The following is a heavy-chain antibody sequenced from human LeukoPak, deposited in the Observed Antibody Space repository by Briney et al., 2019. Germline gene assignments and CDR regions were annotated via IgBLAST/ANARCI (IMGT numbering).Heavy chain of an antibody. J-gene: IGHJ4*02. CDR3: AKAPHADSSGYYPFDY. D-gene: IGHD3-22*01. Sequence: GRSLRLSCAASGFTFSSYGMHWVRQAPGKGLEWVAVIWYDGSNKYYADSVKGRFTISRDNSKNTLYLQMNSLRAEDTALYYCAKAPHADSSGYYPFDYWGQGTLVTVSS. CDR2: IWYDGSNK. CDR1: GFTFSSYG. V-gene: IGHV3-33*06.